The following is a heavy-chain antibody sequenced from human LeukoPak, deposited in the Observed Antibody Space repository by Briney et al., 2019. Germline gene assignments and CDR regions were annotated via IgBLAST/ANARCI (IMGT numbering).Heavy chain of an antibody. V-gene: IGHV1-46*01. J-gene: IGHJ6*03. Sequence: ASVKVSCKASGYTFTSYYMHWVREAPGHGLEWMGIINSSGGSTSYAQKFQGRVTMTRDTSTSTVYMELSSLRSEDTAVYCCARGLQLWTDYYYYYMDVWGKGTTVTVSS. D-gene: IGHD5-18*01. CDR2: INSSGGST. CDR3: ARGLQLWTDYYYYYMDV. CDR1: GYTFTSYY.